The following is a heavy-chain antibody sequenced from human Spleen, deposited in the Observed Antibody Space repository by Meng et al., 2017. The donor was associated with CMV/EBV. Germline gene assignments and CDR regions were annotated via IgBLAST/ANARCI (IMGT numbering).Heavy chain of an antibody. CDR1: GGSSSSSSYY. J-gene: IGHJ4*02. CDR3: ARDRAGTTGGLGY. CDR2: IYYSGST. Sequence: LQLQESGPGLVKPSETLSLTCTVSGGSSSSSSYYWGWIRQPPGKGLEWIGSIYYSGSTYYNPSLKSRVTISVDTSKNQFSLKLSSVTAADTAVYYCARDRAGTTGGLGYWGQGTLVTVSS. V-gene: IGHV4-39*07. D-gene: IGHD1-1*01.